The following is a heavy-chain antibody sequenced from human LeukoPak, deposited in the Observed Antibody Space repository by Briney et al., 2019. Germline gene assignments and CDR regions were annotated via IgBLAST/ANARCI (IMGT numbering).Heavy chain of an antibody. V-gene: IGHV4-4*07. J-gene: IGHJ4*02. D-gene: IGHD3-10*01. CDR2: IFSDVRT. Sequence: SETLSLTCTVSGGSTSNYYWSWIRQPAGKGREWIGRIFSDVRTNYDLSLSSRLAMSVDTSNNQFSLKLSSVTAADTAVYYCARDLSSRGVISLVYSGQGTLVTVSS. CDR1: GGSTSNYY. CDR3: ARDLSSRGVISLVY.